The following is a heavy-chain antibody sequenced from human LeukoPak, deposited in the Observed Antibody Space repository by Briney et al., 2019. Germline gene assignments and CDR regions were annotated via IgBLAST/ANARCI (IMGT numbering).Heavy chain of an antibody. CDR2: INQDGSDK. CDR1: AFTFSSSW. CDR3: AREPAAGQGDWFDP. Sequence: GGSLKLSCAASAFTFSSSWMSWVRQAPGKGLEWVANINQDGSDKYYVDSVKGRFTISRDNAKNSLYPQMNSLRAEDTAVYYCAREPAAGQGDWFDPWGQGTLVTVSS. J-gene: IGHJ5*02. D-gene: IGHD6-13*01. V-gene: IGHV3-7*05.